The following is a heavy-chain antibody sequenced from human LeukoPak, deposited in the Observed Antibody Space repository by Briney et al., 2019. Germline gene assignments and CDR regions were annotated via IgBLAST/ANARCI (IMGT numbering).Heavy chain of an antibody. J-gene: IGHJ5*02. V-gene: IGHV4-34*01. Sequence: SSETLSLTCAVYGGSFSGYYWSWIRQPPGKGLEWIGEINHSGSTNYNPSLKSRVTISVDTSKNQFSLKLSSVTAADTAVYYCARGRRYKLLRGGWFDPWGQGTLVTVSS. CDR1: GGSFSGYY. D-gene: IGHD5-12*01. CDR2: INHSGST. CDR3: ARGRRYKLLRGGWFDP.